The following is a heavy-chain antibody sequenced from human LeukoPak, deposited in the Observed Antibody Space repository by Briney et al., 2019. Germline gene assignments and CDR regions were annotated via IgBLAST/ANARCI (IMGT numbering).Heavy chain of an antibody. CDR3: ARAGPVALQN. J-gene: IGHJ1*01. D-gene: IGHD6-19*01. V-gene: IGHV1-69*13. CDR2: IIPIFGTA. CDR1: GGTFSSYA. Sequence: SVKVSCKASGGTFSSYAISWVRQAPGQGLEWMGGIIPIFGTANYAQKFQGRVTITADESTSTAYMELRSLRSDDTAVYYCARAGPVALQNWGQGTLVTVSS.